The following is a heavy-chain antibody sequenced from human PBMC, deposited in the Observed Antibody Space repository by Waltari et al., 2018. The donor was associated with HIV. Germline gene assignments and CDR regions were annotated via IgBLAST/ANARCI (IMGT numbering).Heavy chain of an antibody. D-gene: IGHD3-22*01. CDR3: ARDSYDSSGYYRDAFDI. J-gene: IGHJ3*02. Sequence: EVQLVASGGGLVQPGGSLRLTCAASGFAVSSNYMSCVRPPPGKGLEWVSVIYSGGSTYYADSVKGRFTIARDNSKNTLYLQMNSLRAEDTAVYYCARDSYDSSGYYRDAFDIWGQGTMVTVSS. V-gene: IGHV3-66*01. CDR1: GFAVSSNY. CDR2: IYSGGST.